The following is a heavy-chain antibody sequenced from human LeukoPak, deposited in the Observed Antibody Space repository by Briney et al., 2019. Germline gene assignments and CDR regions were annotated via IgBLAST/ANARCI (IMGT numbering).Heavy chain of an antibody. CDR3: AREGGFYRPLDY. Sequence: SETLSLTCDVSGGSVTSTNWWTWFGQPPGKGLEWIGEVHLDGRTNYNPSLKSRLVMSADLPENHISLKLTSVTAADTAVYYCAREGGFYRPLDYSGQGTLVTVSS. CDR2: VHLDGRT. CDR1: GGSVTSTNW. D-gene: IGHD6-25*01. J-gene: IGHJ4*02. V-gene: IGHV4-4*02.